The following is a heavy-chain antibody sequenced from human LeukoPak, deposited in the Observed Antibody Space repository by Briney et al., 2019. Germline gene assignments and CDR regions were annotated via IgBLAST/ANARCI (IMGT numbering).Heavy chain of an antibody. CDR2: ISGSGGST. J-gene: IGHJ3*02. CDR1: GFTFSSYA. Sequence: GGSLRLSCAASGFTFSSYAMGWVRQAPGKGLEWVSAISGSGGSTYYADSVKGRFTISRDNSKNTLYLQMNSLRAEDTAVYYCAKDCRITMVRGVISTDAFDIWGQGTMVTVSS. V-gene: IGHV3-23*01. CDR3: AKDCRITMVRGVISTDAFDI. D-gene: IGHD3-10*01.